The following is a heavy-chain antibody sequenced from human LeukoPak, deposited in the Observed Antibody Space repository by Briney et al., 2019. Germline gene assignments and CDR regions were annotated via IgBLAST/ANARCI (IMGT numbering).Heavy chain of an antibody. Sequence: PSQTLSLTCTVSGGSISSGGYYWSWIRQHPGKGLEWIGYIYYSGSTYYNPSLKSRVTISVDTSKNQFSLKLSSVTAADTAVYYCARAVRSYGSGSYYDNWGQGTLVTASS. V-gene: IGHV4-31*03. CDR3: ARAVRSYGSGSYYDN. D-gene: IGHD3-10*01. CDR1: GGSISSGGYY. CDR2: IYYSGST. J-gene: IGHJ4*02.